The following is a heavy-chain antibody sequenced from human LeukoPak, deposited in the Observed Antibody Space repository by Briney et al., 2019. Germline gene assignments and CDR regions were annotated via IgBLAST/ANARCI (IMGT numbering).Heavy chain of an antibody. J-gene: IGHJ4*02. CDR1: GGSVSSGSYY. D-gene: IGHD3-10*01. CDR2: IYYSGST. V-gene: IGHV4-61*01. Sequence: PSETLSLTCTVSGGSVSSGSYYWSWIRQPPGKGLEWIGYIYYSGSTKYNPSLKSRVTISVDTSKNQFSLKLSSVTAADTAVYYCARGLYYNWGIYSASAGPPNYGGQGTLVTVSS. CDR3: ARGLYYNWGIYSASAGPPNY.